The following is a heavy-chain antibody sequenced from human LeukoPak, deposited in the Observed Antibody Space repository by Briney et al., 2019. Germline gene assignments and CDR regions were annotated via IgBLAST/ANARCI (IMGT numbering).Heavy chain of an antibody. CDR2: IYFSGSA. Sequence: SQTLSLTCTVSGGSISSTGCYWSWIRQHPGKGLEWIGYIYFSGSAYYNPSLKSRVTISVDTSRNQFSLRLSSVTAADTAVYYCARAHDLLTGYYFFDYWGQGTLVTVSS. CDR1: GGSISSTGCY. J-gene: IGHJ4*02. D-gene: IGHD3-9*01. CDR3: ARAHDLLTGYYFFDY. V-gene: IGHV4-31*03.